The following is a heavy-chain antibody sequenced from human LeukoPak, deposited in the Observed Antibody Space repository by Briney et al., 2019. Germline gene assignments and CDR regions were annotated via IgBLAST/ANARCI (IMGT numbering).Heavy chain of an antibody. J-gene: IGHJ4*02. Sequence: SETLSLTCAVYGGSFSGSYWNSIRQPPGKGLQWIGEVTHDGRINYNPSLRGRVTILVDTSMNQFSLRLTSVTAADTAVYYCATIYGDFSDFDSWAQGTLVTDCS. V-gene: IGHV4-34*01. CDR3: ATIYGDFSDFDS. D-gene: IGHD4-17*01. CDR2: VTHDGRI. CDR1: GGSFSGSY.